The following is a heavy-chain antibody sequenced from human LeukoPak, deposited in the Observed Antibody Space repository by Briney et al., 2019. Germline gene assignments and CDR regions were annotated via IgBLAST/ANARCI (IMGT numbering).Heavy chain of an antibody. CDR3: ARDRLRSGSYGPIDY. D-gene: IGHD1-26*01. CDR2: INWNGGST. V-gene: IGHV3-20*04. J-gene: IGHJ4*02. CDR1: GFTFDDYG. Sequence: GGSLRLSCAASGFTFDDYGMSWVRQAPGKGLEWVSGINWNGGSTGYADSVKGRFTISRDNAKNSLYLQMNSLRAEDTALYYCARDRLRSGSYGPIDYWGQGTRVTVS.